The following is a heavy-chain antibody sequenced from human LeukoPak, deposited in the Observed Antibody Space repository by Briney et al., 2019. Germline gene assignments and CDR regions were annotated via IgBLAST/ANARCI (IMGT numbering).Heavy chain of an antibody. CDR1: GFTFSSYW. Sequence: PGGSLRLSCAASGFTFSSYWMSWVRQAPGKGLEWVANIKQDGSEKYYVDSVKGRFTISRDNAKNSLYLQMNSLRAEDTAVCYCARSKIVVVPVAMSLDYWGQGTLVTVSS. V-gene: IGHV3-7*01. CDR2: IKQDGSEK. J-gene: IGHJ4*02. D-gene: IGHD2-2*01. CDR3: ARSKIVVVPVAMSLDY.